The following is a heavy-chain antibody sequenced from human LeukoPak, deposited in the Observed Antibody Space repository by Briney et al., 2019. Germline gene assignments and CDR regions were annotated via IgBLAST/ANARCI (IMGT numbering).Heavy chain of an antibody. CDR2: ICGDGGST. CDR1: GFTFDDYA. CDR3: AKPYTTTVTTGWFDP. D-gene: IGHD4-17*01. J-gene: IGHJ5*02. V-gene: IGHV3-43*02. Sequence: AGGSLRLSCAASGFTFDDYAMHWVRQAPGKGLEWVSLICGDGGSTYYAASVKGRFTISRDNSKNSLYLQMNSLRTEDTALYYCAKPYTTTVTTGWFDPWGQGTLVTVSS.